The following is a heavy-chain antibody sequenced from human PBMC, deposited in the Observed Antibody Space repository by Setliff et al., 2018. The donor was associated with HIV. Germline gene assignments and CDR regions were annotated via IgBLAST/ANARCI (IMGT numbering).Heavy chain of an antibody. J-gene: IGHJ6*03. CDR1: GYSFSNYW. V-gene: IGHV5-51*01. CDR3: ARHITGISFFSYMDV. D-gene: IGHD1-20*01. CDR2: IYPGDSDT. Sequence: GESLKISCKASGYSFSNYWIGWVRQMPGKGLEWMGIIYPGDSDTRYSPSFQGQVTISADKSISTAYLQWSSLKASDTAMYYCARHITGISFFSYMDVWGTGTTVTVSS.